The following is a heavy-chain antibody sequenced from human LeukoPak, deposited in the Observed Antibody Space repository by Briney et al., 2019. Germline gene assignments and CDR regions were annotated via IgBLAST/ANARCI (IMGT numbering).Heavy chain of an antibody. J-gene: IGHJ1*01. D-gene: IGHD1-26*01. CDR2: INPNSGGT. Sequence: GASVKVSCKASGYTFTGYYMHWVRQAPGQGLEWMGWINPNSGGTNYAQKFQGRVTMTRDTSIRTAYMEVSRLTSDDTAVYFCARERGSGSYQNAGFQHWGQGTLVTVSS. V-gene: IGHV1-2*02. CDR3: ARERGSGSYQNAGFQH. CDR1: GYTFTGYY.